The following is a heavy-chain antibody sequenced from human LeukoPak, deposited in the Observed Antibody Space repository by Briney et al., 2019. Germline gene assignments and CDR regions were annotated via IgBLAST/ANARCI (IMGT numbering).Heavy chain of an antibody. Sequence: GGSLRLSCAASGFTFSSYAMSWVRQAPGKGLEWVSAISGSGGSTYYADSVKGRFTISRDNSKNTLYLQMNSLRAEDTAVYYCARGHSSGWYGAYWGQGTLVTVSS. CDR2: ISGSGGST. CDR3: ARGHSSGWYGAY. D-gene: IGHD6-19*01. V-gene: IGHV3-23*01. CDR1: GFTFSSYA. J-gene: IGHJ4*02.